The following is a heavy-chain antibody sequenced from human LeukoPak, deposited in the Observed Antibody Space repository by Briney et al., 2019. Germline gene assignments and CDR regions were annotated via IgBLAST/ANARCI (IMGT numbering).Heavy chain of an antibody. CDR3: ARHTRRGIDP. J-gene: IGHJ5*02. Sequence: NPSETLSLTCTVSGGSISSYYWSWIRQPPGKGLEWIGYIYYSGSTNYNPSLRSRVTISVDTSKNQFSLKLSSVTAADTAVYYCARHTRRGIDPWGQGTLVTVSS. CDR1: GGSISSYY. CDR2: IYYSGST. V-gene: IGHV4-59*08. D-gene: IGHD6-13*01.